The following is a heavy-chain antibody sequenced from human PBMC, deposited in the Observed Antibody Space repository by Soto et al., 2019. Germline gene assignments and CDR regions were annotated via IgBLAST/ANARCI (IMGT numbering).Heavy chain of an antibody. J-gene: IGHJ3*02. CDR1: GDSISRSDYY. D-gene: IGHD1-26*01. V-gene: IGHV4-30-4*01. CDR3: ARDRNSGSRPDACDI. CDR2: IFYSGNT. Sequence: SETLSLTCTVSGDSISRSDYYWSWIRQTPGKGLEWIWHIFYSGNTNYTPSLKRRVTMSVDTSKNQFPLKLSSVIAADTAVYYFARDRNSGSRPDACDIWGQGTMVTVS.